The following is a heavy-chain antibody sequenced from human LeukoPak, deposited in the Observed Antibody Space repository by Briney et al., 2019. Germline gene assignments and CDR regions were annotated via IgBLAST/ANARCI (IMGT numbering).Heavy chain of an antibody. D-gene: IGHD3-10*01. Sequence: SETLSLTCTVSGGSISSSSYYWGWIRQPPGKGLEWIGSIYYSGSTYYNPSLKSRVTISVDTSKNQFSLKLSSVTAADTAVYYCARLGVRGNYGMDVWGQGTTATVSS. CDR1: GGSISSSSYY. V-gene: IGHV4-39*01. CDR2: IYYSGST. J-gene: IGHJ6*02. CDR3: ARLGVRGNYGMDV.